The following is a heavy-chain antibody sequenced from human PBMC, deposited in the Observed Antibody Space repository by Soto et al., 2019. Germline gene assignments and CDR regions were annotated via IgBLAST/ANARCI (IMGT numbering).Heavy chain of an antibody. CDR1: GFTFSSYA. D-gene: IGHD2-21*02. CDR3: AKFYGGNSAHTYTIDP. V-gene: IGHV3-23*01. Sequence: EVQLLESGGGLVQPGGSLRLSCAASGFTFSSYAMSWVRQAPGKGLEWVSTISSSGGSTHYTDSVKGRFTISRDNSKNTLYLKMNSLRAEDTAVYYCAKFYGGNSAHTYTIDPWGQGTVVTVSS. J-gene: IGHJ5*02. CDR2: ISSSGGST.